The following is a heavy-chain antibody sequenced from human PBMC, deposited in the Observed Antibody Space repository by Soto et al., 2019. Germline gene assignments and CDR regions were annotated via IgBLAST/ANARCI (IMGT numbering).Heavy chain of an antibody. V-gene: IGHV3-23*01. CDR1: GFTFSSYA. Sequence: GSLRLSCAASGFTFSSYAMSWVRQAPGKGLEWVSAISGSGGSTYYADSVKGRFTISRDNSKNTLYLQMNSLRAEDTAVYYCAKAGRSRPVRAYYFDYWGQGTLVTVSS. J-gene: IGHJ4*02. CDR3: AKAGRSRPVRAYYFDY. D-gene: IGHD3-10*01. CDR2: ISGSGGST.